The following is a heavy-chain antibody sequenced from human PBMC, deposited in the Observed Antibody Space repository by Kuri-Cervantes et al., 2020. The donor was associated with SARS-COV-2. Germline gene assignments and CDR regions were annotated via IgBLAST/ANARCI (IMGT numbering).Heavy chain of an antibody. J-gene: IGHJ4*02. CDR1: GYSISSGYY. V-gene: IGHV4-38-2*01. D-gene: IGHD3-10*01. Sequence: ESLKISCAVSGYSISSGYYWGWIRQPPGKGLEWIGSIYHSGSTYYNPSLKSRVTISVDTSKNQFSLKLSSVTAADTAVYYCARSTRGRKGFGEFKFDYWGQGTLVTVSS. CDR2: IYHSGST. CDR3: ARSTRGRKGFGEFKFDY.